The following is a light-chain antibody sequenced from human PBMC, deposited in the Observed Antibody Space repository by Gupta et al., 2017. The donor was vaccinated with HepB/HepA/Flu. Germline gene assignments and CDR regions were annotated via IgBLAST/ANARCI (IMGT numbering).Light chain of an antibody. J-gene: IGKJ1*01. CDR1: QGIRTD. CDR2: GAS. CDR3: LQDYSYPRT. Sequence: AIQMPQSPSSMSASVGNRVTSTCRASQGIRTDLAWYQQKAVKAPKLLIYGASSLQNGVPSRFSGSGSGTDFTLKISGVDPEDFASYYCLQDYSYPRTFGQGTKVEI. V-gene: IGKV1-6*01.